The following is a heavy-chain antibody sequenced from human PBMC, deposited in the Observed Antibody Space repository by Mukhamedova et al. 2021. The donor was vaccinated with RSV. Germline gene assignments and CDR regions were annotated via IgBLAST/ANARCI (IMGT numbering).Heavy chain of an antibody. Sequence: PGKGLEWVSAISNRGDSTYYADSVKGRFTISRDNTDNTVSLQMDSLRDEDTAMYYCTKLQSYDFWSGYSEPNYFD. J-gene: IGHJ4*01. CDR3: TKLQSYDFWSGYSEPNYFD. D-gene: IGHD3-3*01. V-gene: IGHV3-23*01. CDR2: ISNRGDST.